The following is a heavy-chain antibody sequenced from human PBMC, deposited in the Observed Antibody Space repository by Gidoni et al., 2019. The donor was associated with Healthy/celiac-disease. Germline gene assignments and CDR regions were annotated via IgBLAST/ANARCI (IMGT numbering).Heavy chain of an antibody. V-gene: IGHV3-49*05. CDR2: IRSKAYGGTT. J-gene: IGHJ4*02. CDR3: TRAGFKGPRPYFDY. Sequence: EVQLVESGGGLVKPGRSLRLSCTASGFTFGDYAMSWFRQAPGKGLEWVGVIRSKAYGGTTEYAASVKGRFTISRDDSKSIAYLQMNSLKTEDTAVYYCTRAGFKGPRPYFDYWGQGTLVTVSS. CDR1: GFTFGDYA.